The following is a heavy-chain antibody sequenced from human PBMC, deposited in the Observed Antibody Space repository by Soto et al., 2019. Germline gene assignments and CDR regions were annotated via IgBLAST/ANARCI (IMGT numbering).Heavy chain of an antibody. V-gene: IGHV1-8*01. J-gene: IGHJ6*02. CDR3: ARTTAMVGNYYYYYGMDV. Sequence: QVQLVQSGAEVKKPGASVKVSCKASGYTFTSYDINWVRQATGQGREWMGWMKPNSGTTGYAQKFQGRVTMTRKTSKSTAYMELSSLRSEDTAVYYCARTTAMVGNYYYYYGMDVWGQGTTVTVSS. CDR1: GYTFTSYD. D-gene: IGHD5-18*01. CDR2: MKPNSGTT.